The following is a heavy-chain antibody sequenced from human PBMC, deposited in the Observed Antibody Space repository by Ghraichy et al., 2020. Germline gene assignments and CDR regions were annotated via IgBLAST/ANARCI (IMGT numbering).Heavy chain of an antibody. V-gene: IGHV3-48*01. CDR2: ISGNNSPK. J-gene: IGHJ4*02. CDR1: GFTFSRYS. Sequence: GGSLRLSCAASGFTFSRYSMNWVRQAPGKGLEWVSYISGNNSPKTYADSVKGRFSISRDNAKNSLYLQMNSLRAEDTALYYCARDDKWAFDYWGQGTLVTVSS. D-gene: IGHD1-26*01. CDR3: ARDDKWAFDY.